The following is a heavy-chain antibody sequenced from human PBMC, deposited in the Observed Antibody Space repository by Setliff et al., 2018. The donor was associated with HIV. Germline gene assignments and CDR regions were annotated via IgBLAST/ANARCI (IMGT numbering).Heavy chain of an antibody. CDR2: IYHSGST. V-gene: IGHV4-39*02. CDR3: ARSFSGRYFWSGYYTGPDPKGENAFDI. Sequence: WVRRAPGKGLEWIASIYHSGSTYYNPSLKSRVIISVDTSKNHFSLSLRYVTAADTAVYYCARSFSGRYFWSGYYTGPDPKGENAFDIWGQGTMVTVSS. D-gene: IGHD3-3*01. J-gene: IGHJ3*02.